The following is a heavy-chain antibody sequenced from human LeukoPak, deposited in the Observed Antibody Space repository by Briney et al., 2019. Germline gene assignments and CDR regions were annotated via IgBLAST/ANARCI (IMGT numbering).Heavy chain of an antibody. CDR2: IDPSDSYT. CDR3: ARDLGGSSSWYFRAFDI. J-gene: IGHJ3*02. CDR1: GYSFTSYW. D-gene: IGHD6-13*01. V-gene: IGHV5-10-1*01. Sequence: GESLRISCKGSGYSFTSYWISWVRQMPGKGLEWMGRIDPSDSYTNYSPSFQGHVTISADKSISTAYLQWSSLKASDTAMYYCARDLGGSSSWYFRAFDIWGQGTMVTVSS.